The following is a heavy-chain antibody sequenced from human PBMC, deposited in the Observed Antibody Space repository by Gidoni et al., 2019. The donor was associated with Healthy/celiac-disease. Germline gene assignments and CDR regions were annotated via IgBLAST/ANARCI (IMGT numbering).Heavy chain of an antibody. CDR3: ARAGRRRYSANKFDI. Sequence: QVQLQQWGAGLLKPSETLSLTCAVYGGSFSGYSWSWIRQPPGKGLEWIGEINHSGSTNYNPSLKSRVTISVETSKNKFSLKLSSVTAAETAVYYCARAGRRRYSANKFDIWGQGTMVTVSS. J-gene: IGHJ3*02. CDR1: GGSFSGYS. CDR2: INHSGST. D-gene: IGHD3-10*01. V-gene: IGHV4-34*01.